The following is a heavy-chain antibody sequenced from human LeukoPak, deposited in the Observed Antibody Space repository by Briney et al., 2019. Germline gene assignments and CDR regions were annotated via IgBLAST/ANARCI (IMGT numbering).Heavy chain of an antibody. D-gene: IGHD2-21*01. CDR3: ARSLQGDHFDF. V-gene: IGHV1-2*02. J-gene: IGHJ3*01. CDR1: GYTFTGYY. Sequence: ASVKVSCKASGYTFTGYYMHWVRQAPGQGLEWMGWINPNSGGTNYAQKVQDRATMTTDTSTTTAYMELRSLRSDDTAVYYCARSLQGDHFDFWGQGTMVTVSS. CDR2: INPNSGGT.